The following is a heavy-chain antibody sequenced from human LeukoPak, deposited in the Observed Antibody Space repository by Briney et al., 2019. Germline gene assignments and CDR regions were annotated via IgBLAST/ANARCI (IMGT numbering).Heavy chain of an antibody. CDR2: IKSNNEGGTT. V-gene: IGHV3-15*01. CDR3: TTSKAIFGDFDY. D-gene: IGHD3-3*01. CDR1: GFTFSDAW. Sequence: PGGSLRLPCAASGFTFSDAWMNWVRQAPGKGLEWVGRIKSNNEGGTTDYAAPVKGRFTISRDDSKNTLYLQMNSLQTEDTAVYHCTTSKAIFGDFDYWGQGTLVTVSS. J-gene: IGHJ4*02.